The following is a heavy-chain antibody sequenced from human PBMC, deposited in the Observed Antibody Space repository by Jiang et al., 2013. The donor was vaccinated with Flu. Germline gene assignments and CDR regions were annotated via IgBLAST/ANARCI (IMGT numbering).Heavy chain of an antibody. CDR1: GFTFSSND. J-gene: IGHJ4*02. V-gene: IGHV3-23*01. Sequence: QLLESGGDLARPGGSLRLSCAASGFTFSSNDMTWVRQAPGKGLEWVSGINTNGGYTSYADSVKGRFTISRDNSKNTLYLQMNSLRAEDTAIYYCAKDSTSWYYWGQGTLVTVSS. CDR2: INTNGGYT. D-gene: IGHD6-13*01. CDR3: AKDSTSWYY.